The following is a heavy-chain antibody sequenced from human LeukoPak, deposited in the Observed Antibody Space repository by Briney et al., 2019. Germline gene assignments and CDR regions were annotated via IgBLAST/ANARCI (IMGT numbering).Heavy chain of an antibody. CDR2: IKKDGSEK. Sequence: GGSLRLSCAASGFTFSDYWMSGVRQAPGKGREGVANIKKDGSEKYYVDSMKGRFTISRDNAKDSLWLQMNNLRAEDTAVYYCVRGDTQKWGQGTLVTVSS. CDR3: VRGDTQK. V-gene: IGHV3-7*01. CDR1: GFTFSDYW. D-gene: IGHD5-18*01. J-gene: IGHJ4*02.